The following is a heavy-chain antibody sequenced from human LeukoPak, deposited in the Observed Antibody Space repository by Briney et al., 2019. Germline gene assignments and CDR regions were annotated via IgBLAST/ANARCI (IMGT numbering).Heavy chain of an antibody. V-gene: IGHV3-23*01. J-gene: IGHJ1*01. CDR2: ISGSGGST. CDR3: ARTPFYYYDSSGYFQH. D-gene: IGHD3-22*01. CDR1: GFTFSSYA. Sequence: GGSLRLSCAASGFTFSSYAMSWVRQAPGKGLEWVSAISGSGGSTYYADSVKGRFTISRDNSKNTLYLQMNSLRAEDTAVYYCARTPFYYYDSSGYFQHWGQGTLVTVSS.